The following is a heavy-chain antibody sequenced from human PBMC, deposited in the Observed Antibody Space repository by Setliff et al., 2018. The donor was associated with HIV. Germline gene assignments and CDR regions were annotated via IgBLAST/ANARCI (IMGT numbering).Heavy chain of an antibody. CDR1: GGSISSGSYY. CDR2: IYTSGST. V-gene: IGHV4-61*02. J-gene: IGHJ4*02. D-gene: IGHD6-13*01. CDR3: ARGSSWPYYFDY. Sequence: PSETLSLTCTVSGGSISSGSYYWSWIRQPAGKGLEWIGRIYTSGSTNYNPSLESRVTISVDTSKNQFSLKLSSVTAADTAVYYCARGSSWPYYFDYWGQGTLVTVS.